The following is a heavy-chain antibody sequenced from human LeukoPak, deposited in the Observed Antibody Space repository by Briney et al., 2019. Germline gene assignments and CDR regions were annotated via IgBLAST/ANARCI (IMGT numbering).Heavy chain of an antibody. CDR3: ARPYSYYDFWD. Sequence: GGSLRLSWAASGXIFSSYWMHWVRQAPGKGLVWVSRINTDGSSTSYADSVKGRFTISRDNAMSTLYLQMNSLRAEDTAVYYCARPYSYYDFWDWGQGTLVTVSS. J-gene: IGHJ4*02. CDR1: GXIFSSYW. CDR2: INTDGSST. V-gene: IGHV3-74*01. D-gene: IGHD3-3*01.